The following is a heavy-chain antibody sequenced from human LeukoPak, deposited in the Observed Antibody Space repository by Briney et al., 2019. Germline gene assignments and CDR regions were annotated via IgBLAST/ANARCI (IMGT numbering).Heavy chain of an antibody. CDR3: ASILGYWGSPGYFDY. Sequence: ASVKVSCKASGYTFTGYYVHWVRQAPGRGLEWMGWINPNSGGTNYAQKFQGRVTMTRDTSISTAYMELSRLRSDDTAVYYCASILGYWGSPGYFDYWGQGTLVTVSS. J-gene: IGHJ4*02. V-gene: IGHV1-2*02. D-gene: IGHD2-15*01. CDR2: INPNSGGT. CDR1: GYTFTGYY.